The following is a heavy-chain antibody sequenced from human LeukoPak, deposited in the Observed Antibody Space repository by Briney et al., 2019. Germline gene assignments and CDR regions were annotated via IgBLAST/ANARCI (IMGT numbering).Heavy chain of an antibody. CDR1: GGSISSSSYY. Sequence: SETLSLTCTVSGGSISSSSYYWGWIRQPPGKGLEWIGSIYYSGSTYYNPSLKSRVTISVDTSKNQFSLKLSSVTAADTAVYYCARALTTLYDFWSGYYPTYYYYYGMDVWGQGTTVTVSS. D-gene: IGHD3-3*01. CDR2: IYYSGST. CDR3: ARALTTLYDFWSGYYPTYYYYYGMDV. V-gene: IGHV4-39*07. J-gene: IGHJ6*02.